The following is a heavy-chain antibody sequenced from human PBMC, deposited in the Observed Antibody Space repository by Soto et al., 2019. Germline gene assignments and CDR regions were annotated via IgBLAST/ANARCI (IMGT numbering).Heavy chain of an antibody. CDR3: SRRATDGFDP. CDR1: GCSISRSAYF. D-gene: IGHD2-21*02. Sequence: QLRLQESGPGLARPSATLSLTCTVSGCSISRSAYFWAWIRQPPGKGLEWSVSIDYRGTIYNNPSLKSRVTISVDTSKNHFSLKLASVTAADTAVSDCSRRATDGFDPWGQGILGNVSS. CDR2: IDYRGTI. J-gene: IGHJ5*02. V-gene: IGHV4-39*02.